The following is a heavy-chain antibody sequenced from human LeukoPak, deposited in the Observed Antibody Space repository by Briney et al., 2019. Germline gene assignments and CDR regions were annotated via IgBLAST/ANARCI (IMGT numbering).Heavy chain of an antibody. D-gene: IGHD2-2*01. V-gene: IGHV1-18*01. CDR3: ARDRCSSTSCYRNWFDP. J-gene: IGHJ5*02. Sequence: ASVKVSCKASGYTFTSYGISWVRQAPGQGLEWMGWISAYNGNTNYAQKLQGRVTMTTDTSTSTAYMELRSLRSEDTAVYYCARDRCSSTSCYRNWFDPWGQGTLVTVSS. CDR1: GYTFTSYG. CDR2: ISAYNGNT.